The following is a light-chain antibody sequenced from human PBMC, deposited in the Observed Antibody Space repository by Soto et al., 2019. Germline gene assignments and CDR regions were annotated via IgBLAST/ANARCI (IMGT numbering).Light chain of an antibody. Sequence: EIVMTQSPATLSVSPGERATLSCRASQSVSSNLAWYQQKPGQPPRLLIYGASTRATDIPARFSGSGSGTEFTLTISSLQSEDFAVYYCQQYNNWPRTFGQGTKVDIK. CDR1: QSVSSN. V-gene: IGKV3-15*01. CDR3: QQYNNWPRT. J-gene: IGKJ1*01. CDR2: GAS.